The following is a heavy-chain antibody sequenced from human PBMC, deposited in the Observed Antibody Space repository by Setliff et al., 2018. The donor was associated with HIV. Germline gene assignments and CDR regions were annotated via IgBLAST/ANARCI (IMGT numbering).Heavy chain of an antibody. Sequence: SETLSLTCTVSGASISSSSYYWGWIRQPPGKGLEWIGSMYHSGSTYSNPSLKSRVTMSIDTSKNQLSLKLRSVTAADTAVYYCARLTGQRTIAAADYFFDFWGQGALVTVSS. CDR3: ARLTGQRTIAAADYFFDF. CDR1: GASISSSSYY. V-gene: IGHV4-39*07. J-gene: IGHJ4*02. D-gene: IGHD6-13*01. CDR2: MYHSGST.